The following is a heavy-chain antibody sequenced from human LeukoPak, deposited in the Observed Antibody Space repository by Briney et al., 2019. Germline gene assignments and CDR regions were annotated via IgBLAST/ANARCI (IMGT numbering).Heavy chain of an antibody. CDR3: AREGLAAAGARDY. Sequence: PGRSLRLSCAASGFTFSSYGMHWVRQAPGKGLEWVAFIRYDGSNKYYADSVKGRFTISRDNAKNSLYLQMNSLRAEDTAVYYCAREGLAAAGARDYWGQGTLVTVSS. CDR1: GFTFSSYG. V-gene: IGHV3-33*08. J-gene: IGHJ4*02. D-gene: IGHD6-13*01. CDR2: IRYDGSNK.